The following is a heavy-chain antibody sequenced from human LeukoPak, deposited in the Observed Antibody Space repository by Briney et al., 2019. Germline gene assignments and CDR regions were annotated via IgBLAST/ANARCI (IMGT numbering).Heavy chain of an antibody. CDR1: GGTFSSYA. D-gene: IGHD3-3*01. Sequence: ASVKVSCKASGGTFSSYAISWVRQAPGQGLEWMGGIIPIFGTANYAQKFQGRVTITADESTSTAYMELSSLRSEDTAVYYCASSSKRYDFWSGYRGYYYGMDVWGQGTTVTVSS. CDR3: ASSSKRYDFWSGYRGYYYGMDV. V-gene: IGHV1-69*13. J-gene: IGHJ6*02. CDR2: IIPIFGTA.